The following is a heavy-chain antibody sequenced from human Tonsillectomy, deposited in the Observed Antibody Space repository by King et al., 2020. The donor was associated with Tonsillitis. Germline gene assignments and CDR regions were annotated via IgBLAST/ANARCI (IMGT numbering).Heavy chain of an antibody. D-gene: IGHD3-10*01. CDR3: ARAVWWFGELLHHHLLDY. CDR1: GFTFSSYW. J-gene: IGHJ4*02. CDR2: IKQDGSEK. Sequence: VQLVESGGGLVQPGGSLRLSCAASGFTFSSYWMSWVRQAPGKGLEWVANIKQDGSEKYYVDSVKGRFTISRDNAKNSLYLQMNSLRAEDTAVYYCARAVWWFGELLHHHLLDYWGQGTLVTVSS. V-gene: IGHV3-7*03.